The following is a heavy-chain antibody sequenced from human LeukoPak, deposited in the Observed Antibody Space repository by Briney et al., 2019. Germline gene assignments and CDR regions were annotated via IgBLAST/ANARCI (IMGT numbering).Heavy chain of an antibody. CDR1: GFTFSTYA. D-gene: IGHD2-15*01. J-gene: IGHJ4*02. V-gene: IGHV3-23*01. CDR2: IRGSGGGT. Sequence: GGSLRLSCAASGFTFSTYAMTWVRQAPGRGLEWVSTIRGSGGGTYYADSVKGRFTISRDISKNTVYLQMNNLRAEDTAVYYCARYCSGGNCYSGLVYGGQGTLVAVSS. CDR3: ARYCSGGNCYSGLVY.